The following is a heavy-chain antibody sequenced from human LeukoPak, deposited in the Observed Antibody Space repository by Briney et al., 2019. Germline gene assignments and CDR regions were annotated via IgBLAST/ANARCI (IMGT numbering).Heavy chain of an antibody. Sequence: ASVKVSCKASGYTFTNYGISWVRQAPGQGLEWMGWISAYNGNTSYAQNFQGRVTMTTDTSTSTAYMELRSLRPDDTAVYYCARRKLVSYGMDVWGQGTTVTVSS. J-gene: IGHJ6*02. V-gene: IGHV1-18*01. D-gene: IGHD1-7*01. CDR1: GYTFTNYG. CDR3: ARRKLVSYGMDV. CDR2: ISAYNGNT.